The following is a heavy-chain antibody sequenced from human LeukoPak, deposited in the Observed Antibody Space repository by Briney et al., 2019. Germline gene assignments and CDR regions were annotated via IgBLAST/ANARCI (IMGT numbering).Heavy chain of an antibody. J-gene: IGHJ4*02. CDR2: IKRKIDGETT. CDR3: TSEDQGGFDY. CDR1: GFXFSNAW. D-gene: IGHD1-26*01. V-gene: IGHV3-15*01. Sequence: GGSLRLSCVASGFXFSNAWISWVRQAPIKGLEWVGRIKRKIDGETTDYAAPAKGRFTISRDDSKNTLYLQMNSLKTEDTAVYYCTSEDQGGFDYWGRGTLVTVSS.